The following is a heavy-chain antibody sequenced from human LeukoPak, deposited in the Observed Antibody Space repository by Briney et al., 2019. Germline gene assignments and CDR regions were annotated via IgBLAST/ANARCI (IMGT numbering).Heavy chain of an antibody. Sequence: GGSLRLSCAAPGFTFSSYSMNWVRQAPGKGLEWVSSISSSSSYIYYADSVKGRFTISRDNAKNSLYLQMNSLRAEDTAVYYCARAGGAVAGLYYFDYWGQGTLVTVSS. V-gene: IGHV3-21*01. J-gene: IGHJ4*02. CDR1: GFTFSSYS. CDR3: ARAGGAVAGLYYFDY. D-gene: IGHD6-19*01. CDR2: ISSSSSYI.